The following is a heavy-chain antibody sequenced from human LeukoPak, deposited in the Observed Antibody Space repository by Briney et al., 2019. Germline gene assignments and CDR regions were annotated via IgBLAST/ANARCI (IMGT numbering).Heavy chain of an antibody. V-gene: IGHV5-51*01. J-gene: IGHJ3*02. CDR3: SRWVTADRGKKDAFDI. CDR1: GYSFSIYW. Sequence: GESLKISCKTSGYSFSIYWIGWVRQMPGQGLEWMGFIFPGDSDTRYSPSFQGQVTISADKSISTAYLQWNSLKASDTAMYYCSRWVTADRGKKDAFDIWGQGTMVTVSS. D-gene: IGHD2-21*02. CDR2: IFPGDSDT.